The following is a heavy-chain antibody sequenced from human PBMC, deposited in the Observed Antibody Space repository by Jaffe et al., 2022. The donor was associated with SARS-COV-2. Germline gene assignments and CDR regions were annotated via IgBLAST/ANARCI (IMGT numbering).Heavy chain of an antibody. CDR3: ARDPYDFWSGYSEYYFDY. D-gene: IGHD3-3*01. V-gene: IGHV4-39*02. CDR1: GGSISSSSYS. Sequence: QLQLQESGPGLVKPSETLSLTCTVSGGSISSSSYSWGWIRQPPGKGLEWIGNIYYSGSTYYNPSLKSRVTISVDTSKNQFSLKLSSVTAADTAVYYCARDPYDFWSGYSEYYFDYWGQGTLVTVSS. CDR2: IYYSGST. J-gene: IGHJ4*02.